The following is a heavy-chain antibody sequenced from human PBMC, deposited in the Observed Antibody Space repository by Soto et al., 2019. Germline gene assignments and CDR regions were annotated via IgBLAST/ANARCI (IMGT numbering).Heavy chain of an antibody. CDR3: ASYFPIPSFDY. D-gene: IGHD3-10*01. V-gene: IGHV3-7*01. J-gene: IGHJ4*02. CDR2: INQGGSEK. CDR1: GFTFSNYW. Sequence: GVSLRLSCAASGFTFSNYWMSWVRQAPGKGLEWVANINQGGSEKYYVDSVKGRFAISRDNAKNSLYLEVNSLRAEDTAVYYCASYFPIPSFDYWGQGTLVTILL.